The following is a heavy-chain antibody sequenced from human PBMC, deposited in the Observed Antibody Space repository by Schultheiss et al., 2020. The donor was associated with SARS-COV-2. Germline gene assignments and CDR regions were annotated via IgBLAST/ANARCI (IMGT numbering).Heavy chain of an antibody. CDR2: IYWDDDK. D-gene: IGHD5-18*01. J-gene: IGHJ3*02. V-gene: IGHV2-5*08. CDR1: GGSISSGGYY. CDR3: AHRLGSYGYRDAFDI. Sequence: QTLSLTCAVSGGSISSGGYYWSWIRQPPGKALEWLALIYWDDDKRYSPSLKSRLTITKDTSKNQVVLTMTNMDPVDTATYYCAHRLGSYGYRDAFDIWGQGTMVTVSS.